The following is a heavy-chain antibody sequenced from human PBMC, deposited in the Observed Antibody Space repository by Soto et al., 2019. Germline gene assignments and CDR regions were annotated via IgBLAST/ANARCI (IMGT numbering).Heavy chain of an antibody. CDR3: ARRGYCSGGSCPLGFDY. Sequence: ASVKVSCKASGNTFTTYYVHWVRQAPGQGLEWMGVINPRDGGASYAQKFQGRVTMTRDTSTSTVYVELSSLRSEDTAMYYCARRGYCSGGSCPLGFDYWGQGTLVTVSS. D-gene: IGHD2-15*01. J-gene: IGHJ4*02. CDR2: INPRDGGA. CDR1: GNTFTTYY. V-gene: IGHV1-46*03.